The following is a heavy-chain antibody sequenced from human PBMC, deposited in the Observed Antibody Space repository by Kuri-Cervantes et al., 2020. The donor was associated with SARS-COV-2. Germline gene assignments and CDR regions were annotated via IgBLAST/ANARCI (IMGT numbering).Heavy chain of an antibody. V-gene: IGHV4-59*12. J-gene: IGHJ5*02. Sequence: SETLSLTCTVSGGFISDYYWSWIRQPPGKGLEWVGSFYYSGVTNYNPSLKSRVTISVDTSKNQFSLRLSSVTAADTAVYYCAREVAYKSPFDPWGQGTLVTVSS. CDR3: AREVAYKSPFDP. CDR1: GGFISDYY. CDR2: FYYSGVT. D-gene: IGHD5-24*01.